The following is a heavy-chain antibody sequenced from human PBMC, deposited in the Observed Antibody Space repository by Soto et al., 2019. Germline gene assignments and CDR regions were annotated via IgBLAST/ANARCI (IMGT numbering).Heavy chain of an antibody. CDR3: AHDSSGLYGFDY. V-gene: IGHV2-5*02. J-gene: IGHJ4*02. CDR2: IYWDDDK. D-gene: IGHD6-19*01. Sequence: QITLKESGPTLVKPTQTLTLTCTFSGFSLTTSGVGVGWIRQPPGKALEWLALIYWDDDKRYSPSLKSRLTITKDTSKNQVVLTMTNLDPVDTATYYCAHDSSGLYGFDYWGQGTLVTVSS. CDR1: GFSLTTSGVG.